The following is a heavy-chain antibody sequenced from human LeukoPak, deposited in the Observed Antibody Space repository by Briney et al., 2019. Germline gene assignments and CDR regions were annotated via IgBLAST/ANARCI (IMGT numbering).Heavy chain of an antibody. CDR1: GGSFSGYY. Sequence: SETLSLTCAVNGGSFSGYYWIWIRQPPGKGLEWIGEINHSGSANYNPSLKSRVTISVDTSKNQFSLKLSSVTAADTAVYYCARSSGYYRIGFDYWGQGTLVTVSS. CDR2: INHSGSA. CDR3: ARSSGYYRIGFDY. J-gene: IGHJ4*02. V-gene: IGHV4-34*09. D-gene: IGHD3-22*01.